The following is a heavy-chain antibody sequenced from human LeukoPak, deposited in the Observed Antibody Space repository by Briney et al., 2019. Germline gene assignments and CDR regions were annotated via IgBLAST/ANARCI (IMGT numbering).Heavy chain of an antibody. Sequence: SETLSLTCTVSGGSISSGDDYWSWIRQPPGKGLEWIGYISYIGRTYYSPSLKSRLTISVDKSMNQFSLQLSSVTAADTAVYYCARDSLGYCDIDYWGQGTLVTVSS. J-gene: IGHJ4*02. CDR3: ARDSLGYCDIDY. D-gene: IGHD3-22*01. V-gene: IGHV4-30-4*01. CDR2: ISYIGRT. CDR1: GGSISSGDDY.